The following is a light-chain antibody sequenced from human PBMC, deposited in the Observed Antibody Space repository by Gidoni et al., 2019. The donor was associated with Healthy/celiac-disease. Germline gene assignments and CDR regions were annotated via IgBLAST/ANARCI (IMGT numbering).Light chain of an antibody. J-gene: IGLJ1*01. CDR1: SSNIGAGYD. CDR2: GNS. V-gene: IGLV1-40*01. CDR3: QSYDSSLSGNYV. Sequence: QSVLTQPPSVSGAPGQRVTISCTGSSSNIGAGYDVHWYQPLPGTSPKLLIYGNSSRPSGVPYQFSGSKSGTSASLAITGLQAEDEADYYCQSYDSSLSGNYVFGTGTKVTVL.